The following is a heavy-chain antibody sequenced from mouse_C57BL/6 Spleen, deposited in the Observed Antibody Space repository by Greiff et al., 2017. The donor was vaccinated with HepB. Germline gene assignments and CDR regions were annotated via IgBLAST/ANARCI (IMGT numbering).Heavy chain of an antibody. CDR3: ARSHYSNRGWFAY. CDR1: GYTFTDYY. J-gene: IGHJ3*01. CDR2: INPNNGGT. D-gene: IGHD2-5*01. Sequence: EVQLQQSGPELVKPGASVKISCKASGYTFTDYYMNWVKQSHGKSLEWIGDINPNNGGTSYNQKFKGKATLTVDKSSSTAYMELRSLTSEDSAVYYCARSHYSNRGWFAYWGQGTLVTVSA. V-gene: IGHV1-26*01.